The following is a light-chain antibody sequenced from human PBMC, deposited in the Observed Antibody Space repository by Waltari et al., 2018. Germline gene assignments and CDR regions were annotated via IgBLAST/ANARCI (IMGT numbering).Light chain of an antibody. CDR1: TSDVGGFTY. CDR2: DVS. CDR3: CSYAASYVV. J-gene: IGLJ2*01. V-gene: IGLV2-11*01. Sequence: QSALTQPRSVSGSPGQSVTISCTGATSDVGGFTYVSWYQRHPGKAPKLMIYDVSKRPSGVPDRFSGSKSGYTASLTISGLQAEDEADYYCCSYAASYVVFGGGTKLTVL.